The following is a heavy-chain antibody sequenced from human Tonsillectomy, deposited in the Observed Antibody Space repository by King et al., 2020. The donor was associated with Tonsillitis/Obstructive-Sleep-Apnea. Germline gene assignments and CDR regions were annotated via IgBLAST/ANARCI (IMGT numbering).Heavy chain of an antibody. CDR3: ARDMVLEAGGDAFDI. CDR2: IYYSGST. D-gene: IGHD2-8*01. Sequence: VQLQESGPGLVKPSETLSLTCTVSGGSISSYYWSWIRQPPGKGLEWIGYIYYSGSTNYNPSLRSRVTISVDTSKKQFSLKLSSVTAADTAVYYCARDMVLEAGGDAFDIWGQGTMVTVSS. V-gene: IGHV4-59*01. J-gene: IGHJ3*02. CDR1: GGSISSYY.